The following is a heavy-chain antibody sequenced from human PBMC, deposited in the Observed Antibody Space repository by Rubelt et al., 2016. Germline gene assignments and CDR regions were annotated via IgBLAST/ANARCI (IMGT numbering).Heavy chain of an antibody. D-gene: IGHD2-2*01. CDR3: AKGGAVVVVPAAQGTAMANFDY. J-gene: IGHJ4*02. V-gene: IGHV1-58*02. Sequence: QMQLVQSGPEVKKPGTSVKVSCKASGVTFSSSAMQWVRQARGQRLEWIGWIVVGSGKTNYAQKFQESVTITRDMSTSTAYMELSSLRSEDTAVYFCAKGGAVVVVPAAQGTAMANFDYWGQGTLVTVSS. CDR1: GVTFSSSA. CDR2: IVVGSGKT.